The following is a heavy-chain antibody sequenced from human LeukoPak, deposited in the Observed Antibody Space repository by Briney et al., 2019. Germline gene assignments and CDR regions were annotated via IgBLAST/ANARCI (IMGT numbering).Heavy chain of an antibody. Sequence: GASVKVSCKASGYSFTSYYMHWVRQATGQGLEWMGWMNPTSLNPGYAQKFRDRVTLTRDTSMTTAYLELSSLRSDDTAVYFCARAVATFDQDDYYDYYLDVWGKGTTVIVSS. CDR1: GYSFTSYY. J-gene: IGHJ6*03. CDR3: ARAVATFDQDDYYDYYLDV. CDR2: MNPTSLNP. V-gene: IGHV1-8*01. D-gene: IGHD3-9*01.